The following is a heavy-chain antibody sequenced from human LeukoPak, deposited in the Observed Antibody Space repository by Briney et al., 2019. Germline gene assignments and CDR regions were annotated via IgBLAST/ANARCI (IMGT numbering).Heavy chain of an antibody. J-gene: IGHJ6*04. CDR1: GFTFSSYG. V-gene: IGHV3-30*18. Sequence: GGSLRLSCAASGFTFSSYGMHWVRQAPGKGLEWVAVISYDGSNKYYADSVKGRFTISRDNSKNTLYLQMNSLRAEDTAVYYCAKDPVMDVWGKGTTVTVSS. CDR2: ISYDGSNK. CDR3: AKDPVMDV.